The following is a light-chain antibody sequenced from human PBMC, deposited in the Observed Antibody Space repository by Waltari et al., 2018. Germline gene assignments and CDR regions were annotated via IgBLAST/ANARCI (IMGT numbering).Light chain of an antibody. CDR2: DAS. CDR3: QQANSFPFT. CDR1: QGISSR. V-gene: IGKV1-12*01. J-gene: IGKJ3*01. Sequence: DIQMTQSPSFVSASVGDRVTITCRASQGISSRLACYQQKPGKAPELLIYDASSLRYGVPSRFSGSGSGTDFTLTISSLQPEDFASYFCQQANSFPFTFGPGTRVDIK.